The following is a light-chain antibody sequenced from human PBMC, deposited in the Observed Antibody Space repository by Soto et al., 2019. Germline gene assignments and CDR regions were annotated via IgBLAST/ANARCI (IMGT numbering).Light chain of an antibody. V-gene: IGKV3D-20*02. Sequence: EVVLTQSPDTLSLTPGERATLSCRASQTISSNYVAWYQQKPGQAPRLLIYSASSRATGIPDRFSGSGSGTHFTLTISRLEPEDAAVYYCQQRSNWPPITFGQGTRLEIK. CDR2: SAS. CDR3: QQRSNWPPIT. J-gene: IGKJ5*01. CDR1: QTISSNY.